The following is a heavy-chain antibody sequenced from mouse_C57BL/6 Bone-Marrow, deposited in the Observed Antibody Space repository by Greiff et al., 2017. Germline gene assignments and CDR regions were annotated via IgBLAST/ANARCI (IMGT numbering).Heavy chain of an antibody. CDR2: ISDGGSYT. J-gene: IGHJ1*03. CDR1: GFTFSSYA. V-gene: IGHV5-4*03. CDR3: ARVLGPWYFDV. Sequence: EVKLMESGGGLVKPGGSLKLSCAASGFTFSSYAMSWVRQTPEKRLEWVATISDGGSYTYYPDNVKGRFTISRDNAKNNLYLQMSHLKSEDTAMYYCARVLGPWYFDVWGTGTTVTVSS. D-gene: IGHD4-1*01.